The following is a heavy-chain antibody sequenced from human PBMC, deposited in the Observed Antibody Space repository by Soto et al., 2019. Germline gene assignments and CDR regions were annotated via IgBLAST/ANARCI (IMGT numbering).Heavy chain of an antibody. V-gene: IGHV4-31*02. J-gene: IGHJ4*02. CDR2: IYYSGST. Sequence: SETLSLTCTVSGGSISSGGYYWSWIRQHPGKGLEWIGYIYYSGSTYYNPSLKSRVTISVDTSKNQFSLKLSSVTAADTAVYYCARTNTHYYDSSGYAFDDWGQGTRVTVAS. CDR3: ARTNTHYYDSSGYAFDD. CDR1: GGSISSGGYY. D-gene: IGHD3-22*01.